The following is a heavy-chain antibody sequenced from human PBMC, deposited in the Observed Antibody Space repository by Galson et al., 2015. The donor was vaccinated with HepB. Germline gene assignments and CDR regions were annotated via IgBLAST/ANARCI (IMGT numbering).Heavy chain of an antibody. D-gene: IGHD2-21*01. Sequence: YGGSFSTYYWSWIRQPPGKGLEWIGTVYYSGSSYYNPSLRSRVTISVDTSNNQFSLRLSSVAATDTATYYCARSSCGGLSCSRSDVGLSWFDPWGQGILVIVSS. V-gene: IGHV4-59*04. CDR2: VYYSGSS. CDR3: ARSSCGGLSCSRSDVGLSWFDP. J-gene: IGHJ5*02. CDR1: GGSFSTYY.